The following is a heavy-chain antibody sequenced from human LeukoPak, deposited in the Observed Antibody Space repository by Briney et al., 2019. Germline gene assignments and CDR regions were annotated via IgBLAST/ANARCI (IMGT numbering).Heavy chain of an antibody. CDR3: ARGKGGYNSRYFDY. CDR2: INHSGST. Sequence: PSETLSLTCAVYGGSFSGYYWSWIRQPPGKGLEWIGEINHSGSTNYNPSLKSRVTISVDTSKNQFSLKLSSVTAADTAVYYCARGKGGYNSRYFDYWGQGTLVTVSP. J-gene: IGHJ4*02. V-gene: IGHV4-34*01. D-gene: IGHD5-24*01. CDR1: GGSFSGYY.